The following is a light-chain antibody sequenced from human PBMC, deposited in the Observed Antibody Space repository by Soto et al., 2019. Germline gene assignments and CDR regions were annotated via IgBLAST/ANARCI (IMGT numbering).Light chain of an antibody. V-gene: IGKV3-11*01. CDR2: DAS. CDR1: QSVSGY. Sequence: EMVLTQSPVTLSLSPSDRATLSCRASQSVSGYLARYQQRPGQAPRLLIYDASNRATGIPARFSGSGSGTDFTLTINSLEPEDFAVYYCQQRSNWPPATFGQGTRLEIK. J-gene: IGKJ5*01. CDR3: QQRSNWPPAT.